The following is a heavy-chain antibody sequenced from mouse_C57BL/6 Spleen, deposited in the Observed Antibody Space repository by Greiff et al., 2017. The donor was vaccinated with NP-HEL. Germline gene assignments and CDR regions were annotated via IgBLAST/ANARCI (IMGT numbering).Heavy chain of an antibody. CDR3: ARRGGVTNYFDY. D-gene: IGHD2-2*01. Sequence: QVQLQQPGAELVRPGTSVKLSCKASGYTFTSYWMHWVKQRPGQGLEWIGVIDPSDSYTNYNQKFKGKATLTVDTSSSTAYMQLSSLTSEDSAVYYCARRGGVTNYFDYWGQGTTLTVSS. CDR2: IDPSDSYT. J-gene: IGHJ2*01. V-gene: IGHV1-59*01. CDR1: GYTFTSYW.